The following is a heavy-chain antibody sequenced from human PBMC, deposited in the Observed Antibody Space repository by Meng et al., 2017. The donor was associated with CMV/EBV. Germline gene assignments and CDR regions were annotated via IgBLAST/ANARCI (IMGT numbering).Heavy chain of an antibody. CDR2: IYSSKST. Sequence: HLHSSGPGRVKHPETLPLTCFVSCHSFKSANNYWGWIGQPPGKGLEWIDSIYSSKSTYYNPSLKSRVTIAVDTSKNQFSLRLSSVTAADTAVYYCARHGMWLIRNAYWGQGTLVTVSS. D-gene: IGHD2-21*01. J-gene: IGHJ4*02. V-gene: IGHV4-39*07. CDR3: ARHGMWLIRNAY. CDR1: CHSFKSANNY.